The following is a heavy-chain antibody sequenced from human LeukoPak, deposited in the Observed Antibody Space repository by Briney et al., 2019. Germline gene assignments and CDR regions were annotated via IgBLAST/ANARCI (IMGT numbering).Heavy chain of an antibody. D-gene: IGHD1/OR15-1a*01. CDR1: GFTVSSKY. V-gene: IGHV3-53*01. CDR3: ARGGSNWYNAYFDY. CDR2: IYSAGTP. J-gene: IGHJ4*02. Sequence: GGSLRLSCAASGFTVSSKYMTWVRQAPGKGLEWVSIIYSAGTPYYADSVKGRFTISRDNSKNTLYLQMDSLRVEDTAVYYCARGGSNWYNAYFDYWGQGTLVTVSS.